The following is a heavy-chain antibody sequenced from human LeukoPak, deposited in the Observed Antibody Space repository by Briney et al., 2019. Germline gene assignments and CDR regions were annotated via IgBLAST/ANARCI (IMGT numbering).Heavy chain of an antibody. CDR1: GGSISSSSYY. CDR2: IYDSGST. D-gene: IGHD6-6*01. V-gene: IGHV4-61*01. CDR3: ARSPTPLRPYYYCYMDV. Sequence: SETLSLTCTVSGGSISSSSYYWSWIRQPPGKGLEWIGYIYDSGSTNYNPSLKSRVTISVDTSKNQFSLKLSSVTAADTAVYYCARSPTPLRPYYYCYMDVWGSGTTVTVSS. J-gene: IGHJ6*03.